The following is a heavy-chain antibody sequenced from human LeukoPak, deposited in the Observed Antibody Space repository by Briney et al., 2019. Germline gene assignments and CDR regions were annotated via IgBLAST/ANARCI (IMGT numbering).Heavy chain of an antibody. CDR3: ARSYYYDSSGYYTKGFDY. CDR1: GFTFSSHA. D-gene: IGHD3-22*01. J-gene: IGHJ4*02. CDR2: VSDNGGYT. Sequence: GSLRLSCAASGFTFSSHAMSWVRQAPGKGLEWVSVVSDNGGYTYYADSVKGRFTISRDNSKNTLYLQMNSLRAEDTAVYYCARSYYYDSSGYYTKGFDYWGQGTRVTVSS. V-gene: IGHV3-23*01.